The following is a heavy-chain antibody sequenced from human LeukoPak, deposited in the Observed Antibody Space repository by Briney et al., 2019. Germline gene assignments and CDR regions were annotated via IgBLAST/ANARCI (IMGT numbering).Heavy chain of an antibody. Sequence: GGSLRLSCAASGFTFRSYWMSWVRQAPGKGLEWVANIKQDGSEKYYVDSVKGRFTISRDNAKKSLYLQTNSLRAEDTAVYYCARDGAPFDSWGQGTLVTVSS. V-gene: IGHV3-7*03. CDR2: IKQDGSEK. D-gene: IGHD3-16*01. CDR1: GFTFRSYW. J-gene: IGHJ4*02. CDR3: ARDGAPFDS.